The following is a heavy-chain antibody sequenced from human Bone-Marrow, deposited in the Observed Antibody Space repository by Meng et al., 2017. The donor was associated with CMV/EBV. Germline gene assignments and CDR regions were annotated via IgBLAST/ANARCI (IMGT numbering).Heavy chain of an antibody. CDR3: VRSSGWSLFDY. D-gene: IGHD6-19*01. V-gene: IGHV1-2*02. CDR1: GFTFSDYY. Sequence: VPLVQFGAEMKKPGASVKVPCTTSGFTFSDYYIHWVRQAPGQGLEWMGWVNSNNDATNYARKFQGRVSMTRDMSISTAHMELSRLMSDDTAVYYCVRSSGWSLFDYWGQGTLVTVSS. CDR2: VNSNNDAT. J-gene: IGHJ4*02.